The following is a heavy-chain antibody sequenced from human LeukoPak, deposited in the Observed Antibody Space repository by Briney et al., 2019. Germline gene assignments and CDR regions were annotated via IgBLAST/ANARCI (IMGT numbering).Heavy chain of an antibody. J-gene: IGHJ4*02. Sequence: SETLSLTCTVSGGSISSSSYYWGWIRQPPGKGLEWIGSIYYSGSTYYNPSLKSRVTISVDTSKNQFSLKLSSVTAADTAVYYCATVDTATFDYWGQGTLVTVSS. D-gene: IGHD5-18*01. CDR2: IYYSGST. V-gene: IGHV4-39*01. CDR3: ATVDTATFDY. CDR1: GGSISSSSYY.